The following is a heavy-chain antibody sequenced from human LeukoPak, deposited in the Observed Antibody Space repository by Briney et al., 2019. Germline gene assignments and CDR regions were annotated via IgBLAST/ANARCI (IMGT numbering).Heavy chain of an antibody. CDR2: ISYDGNNK. D-gene: IGHD3-3*01. J-gene: IGHJ4*02. Sequence: GGSLRLSCAASGFTFSACAMHWVRQAPGKGLEWVAVISYDGNNKYSADSVKGRFTISRDNSKNTLDLQMNSLRVEDTAMYYCASGGFYDFWSGYYTPFDYWGQGTLVTVSS. CDR1: GFTFSACA. V-gene: IGHV3-30*01. CDR3: ASGGFYDFWSGYYTPFDY.